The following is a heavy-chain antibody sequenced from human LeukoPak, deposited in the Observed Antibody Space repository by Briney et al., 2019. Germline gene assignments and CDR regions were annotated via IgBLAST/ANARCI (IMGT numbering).Heavy chain of an antibody. J-gene: IGHJ5*02. D-gene: IGHD2-15*01. Sequence: KGRFTIPRDNSKNTLYLQMNSLRAEDTAVYYCARTRYCSGGSCYSGLNWFDPWGQGTLVTVSS. V-gene: IGHV3-53*01. CDR3: ARTRYCSGGSCYSGLNWFDP.